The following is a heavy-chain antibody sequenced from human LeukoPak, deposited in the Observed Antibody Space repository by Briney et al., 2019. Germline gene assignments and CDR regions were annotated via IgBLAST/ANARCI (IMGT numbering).Heavy chain of an antibody. J-gene: IGHJ2*01. D-gene: IGHD6-6*01. CDR2: IFHSGNT. CDR1: GGSISSGDYY. Sequence: PSETLSLTCTVSGGSISSGDYYWNWIRQTPEKGLEWVGYIFHSGNTYYNPSLKSRVTISVDTSRNQFSLKLTSVTAADTAVYYCARADSSSPILGYFDLWGRGTLVTVSS. V-gene: IGHV4-30-2*01. CDR3: ARADSSSPILGYFDL.